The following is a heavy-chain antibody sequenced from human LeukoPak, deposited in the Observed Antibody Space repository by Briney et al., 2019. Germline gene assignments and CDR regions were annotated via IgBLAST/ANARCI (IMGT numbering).Heavy chain of an antibody. CDR1: GGSITSYH. Sequence: SETLSLTCTVSGGSITSYHWSWVRQPPGRGLEWIGYISYTGTTNYNPSLKSRVTVSEDTSKNQFSLKLSSMTAADTAVYYCAREGGSNSFDHWGQGTLVTVSS. V-gene: IGHV4-59*01. CDR2: ISYTGTT. D-gene: IGHD5-12*01. CDR3: AREGGSNSFDH. J-gene: IGHJ4*02.